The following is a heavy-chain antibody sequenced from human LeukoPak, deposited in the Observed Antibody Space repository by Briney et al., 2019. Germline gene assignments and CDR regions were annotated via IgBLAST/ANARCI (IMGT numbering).Heavy chain of an antibody. CDR3: ANGARAYGGYGDYFDY. Sequence: AGGSLRLSCAASGFTFSSYAMSCVRQAPGKGREWVSAVSGCGGSTYYADSVKGRFTISRDNSKNTLDLQMNSLRAEDTAVYYCANGARAYGGYGDYFDYWGQGTLVTVSS. J-gene: IGHJ4*02. CDR1: GFTFSSYA. V-gene: IGHV3-23*01. D-gene: IGHD4-17*01. CDR2: VSGCGGST.